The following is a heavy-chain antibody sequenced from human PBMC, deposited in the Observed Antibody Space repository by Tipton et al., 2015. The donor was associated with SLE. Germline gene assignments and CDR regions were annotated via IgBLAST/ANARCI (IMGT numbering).Heavy chain of an antibody. CDR1: GFTFSRYG. V-gene: IGHV3-30*02. Sequence: SLRLSCAASGFTFSRYGMHWVRQAPGKGLDWVAFVQNDGRTEYYTDSVKGRFTISRDNSKNTVFLQMNSLRAEGTAVYYCATENSNYVIHQFEYWGQGTLVTVSS. CDR3: ATENSNYVIHQFEY. D-gene: IGHD4-11*01. CDR2: VQNDGRTE. J-gene: IGHJ4*02.